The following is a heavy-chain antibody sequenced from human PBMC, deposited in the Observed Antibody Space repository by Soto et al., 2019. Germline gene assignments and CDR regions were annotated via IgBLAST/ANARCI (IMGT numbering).Heavy chain of an antibody. V-gene: IGHV4-39*01. Sequence: SETLSLTCTVSGGSISSSSYYWGWIRQPPGKGQEWIGSIFYSGSTYYNPSLKSRVTISVDTSKNQFSLKLSSVTAADTAVYFCARHSWDTMVRGVIISYVDYWGQGTLVTVSS. CDR1: GGSISSSSYY. CDR2: IFYSGST. CDR3: ARHSWDTMVRGVIISYVDY. D-gene: IGHD3-10*01. J-gene: IGHJ4*02.